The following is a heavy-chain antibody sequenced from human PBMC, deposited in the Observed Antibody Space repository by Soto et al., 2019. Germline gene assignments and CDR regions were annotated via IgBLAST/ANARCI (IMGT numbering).Heavy chain of an antibody. CDR1: GFTFSSYA. D-gene: IGHD5-12*01. J-gene: IGHJ4*02. CDR3: AKGPFSDGYNSNFRDMKY. CDR2: ISGSGGST. Sequence: EVQLLESGGGLVQPGGSLRLSCAASGFTFSSYAMSWVRQAPGKGLEWVSGISGSGGSTYYADSVKGRFTISRDNSKNTLYLQMNSLRDEDTAVYYCAKGPFSDGYNSNFRDMKYWGQGTLVTVSS. V-gene: IGHV3-23*01.